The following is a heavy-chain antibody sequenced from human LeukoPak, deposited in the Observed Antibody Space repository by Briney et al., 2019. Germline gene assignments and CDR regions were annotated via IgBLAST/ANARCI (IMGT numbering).Heavy chain of an antibody. CDR2: MNPNSGNT. Sequence: GASVKVSCKASGYTFTSYDINWVRQATGQGLEWMGWMNPNSGNTGYAQKFQARVSMTRNTSISTAYMELSSLRSEDTAVYYCTRGLVVLSATSWAFDIWGHGTMDTVSS. CDR1: GYTFTSYD. V-gene: IGHV1-8*01. J-gene: IGHJ3*02. CDR3: TRGLVVLSATSWAFDI. D-gene: IGHD2-15*01.